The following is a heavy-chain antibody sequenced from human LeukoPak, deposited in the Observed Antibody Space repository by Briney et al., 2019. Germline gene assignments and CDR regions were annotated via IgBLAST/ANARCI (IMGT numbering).Heavy chain of an antibody. CDR2: INPSGSST. Sequence: ASVKVSCKASGYSFTSYYMHWVRQAPGQGLEWMGLINPSGSSTNYAQNFQGRVTMTRDTSTSTIYMELSSLRSEDTAIYYCARIRDGYNDAYDIWGQGTVVTVPS. CDR3: ARIRDGYNDAYDI. J-gene: IGHJ3*02. D-gene: IGHD5-24*01. V-gene: IGHV1-46*01. CDR1: GYSFTSYY.